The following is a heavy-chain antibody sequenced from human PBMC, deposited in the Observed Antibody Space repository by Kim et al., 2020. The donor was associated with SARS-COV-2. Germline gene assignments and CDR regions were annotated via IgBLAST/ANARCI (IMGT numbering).Heavy chain of an antibody. Sequence: SVKGRFTISRDNSKNTLYLQMNSLRAEDTAVYYCAREKGQWLAQYNWFDPWGQGTLVTVSS. J-gene: IGHJ5*02. CDR3: AREKGQWLAQYNWFDP. V-gene: IGHV3-30*07. D-gene: IGHD6-19*01.